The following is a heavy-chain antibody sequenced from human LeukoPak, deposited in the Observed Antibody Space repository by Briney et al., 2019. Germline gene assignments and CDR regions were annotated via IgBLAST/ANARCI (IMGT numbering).Heavy chain of an antibody. CDR1: GDSASSINGA. CDR3: ARDLGNTGWYTFDY. D-gene: IGHD6-19*01. J-gene: IGHJ4*02. V-gene: IGHV6-1*01. Sequence: SQTLSLTCAISGDSASSINGAWNWIRQSPSRGLEWLGRTYYRSKWYDEYSVSMRGRITINPDTSMNQFSLHLLSVTPEDTAVYYCARDLGNTGWYTFDYWGQGTLVTVSS. CDR2: TYYRSKWYD.